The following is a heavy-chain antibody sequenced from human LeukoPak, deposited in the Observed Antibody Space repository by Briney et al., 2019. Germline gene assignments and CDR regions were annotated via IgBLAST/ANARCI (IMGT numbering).Heavy chain of an antibody. CDR3: AKDMARMYYYDSSGYYGLFDY. Sequence: GSLRLSCAASGFTFSSYAMSWVRQAPGKGLEWVSAISGSGGSTYYADSVKGRFTISRDNSKNTLYLQMNSLRAEDTAVYYCAKDMARMYYYDSSGYYGLFDYWGQGTLVTVSS. CDR1: GFTFSSYA. V-gene: IGHV3-23*01. D-gene: IGHD3-22*01. J-gene: IGHJ4*02. CDR2: ISGSGGST.